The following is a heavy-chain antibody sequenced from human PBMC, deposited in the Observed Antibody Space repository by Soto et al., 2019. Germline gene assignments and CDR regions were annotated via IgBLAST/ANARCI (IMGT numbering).Heavy chain of an antibody. V-gene: IGHV4-4*07. CDR2: IYATGTT. CDR3: VRDGTKTLRDWFDP. J-gene: IGHJ5*02. Sequence: SETLSLTCTVSGASISGYYWSWIRKSAGKGLEWIGRIYATGTTDYNPSLRSRVMMSVDTSKKQFSLKLRSVTAADTAVYYCVRDGTKTLRDWFDPWGQGISVTVSS. D-gene: IGHD1-1*01. CDR1: GASISGYY.